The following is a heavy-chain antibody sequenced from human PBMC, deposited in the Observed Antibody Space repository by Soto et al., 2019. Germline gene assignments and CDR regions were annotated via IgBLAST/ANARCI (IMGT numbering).Heavy chain of an antibody. J-gene: IGHJ4*02. V-gene: IGHV4-39*01. D-gene: IGHD3-10*01. Sequence: PSETMSLSCTVCGGCICSADYDWRWIHQPPGKGLEWIGEIYHSGSTNYNPSLKSRVTISLDTSKNQFSLKLSSVTAADAAVYYCASYGRGTYYYGYYFHHWGQGTPVTVSS. CDR3: ASYGRGTYYYGYYFHH. CDR2: IYHSGST. CDR1: GGCICSADYD.